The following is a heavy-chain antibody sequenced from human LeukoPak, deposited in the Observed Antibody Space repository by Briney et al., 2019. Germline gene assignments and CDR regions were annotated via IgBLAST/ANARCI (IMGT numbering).Heavy chain of an antibody. CDR3: AVPFYYDSSGYSQRYFDY. D-gene: IGHD3-22*01. CDR2: IYYSGST. V-gene: IGHV4-39*01. Sequence: PSETLSLTCTVSGGSISSSSHYWGWIRQPPGKGLEWIGSIYYSGSTYYNPSLKSRVTISVDTSKNQFSLKLSSVTAADTAVYYCAVPFYYDSSGYSQRYFDYWGQGTLVTVSS. J-gene: IGHJ4*02. CDR1: GGSISSSSHY.